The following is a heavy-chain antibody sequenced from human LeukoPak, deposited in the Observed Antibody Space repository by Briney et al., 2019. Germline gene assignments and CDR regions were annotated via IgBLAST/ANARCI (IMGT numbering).Heavy chain of an antibody. V-gene: IGHV4-30-4*08. Sequence: SETLSLTCTVSGGSISSGGYYWSWIRQPPGKGLEWIGYIYYSGSTYYNPSLKSRVTISVDTSKNQFSLKLSSVTAADTAVYYCARGRWVTHFDYWGQGTLVTVSS. J-gene: IGHJ4*02. D-gene: IGHD5-18*01. CDR2: IYYSGST. CDR1: GGSISSGGYY. CDR3: ARGRWVTHFDY.